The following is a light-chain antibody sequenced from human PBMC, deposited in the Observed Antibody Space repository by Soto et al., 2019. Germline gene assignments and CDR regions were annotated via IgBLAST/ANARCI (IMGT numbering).Light chain of an antibody. Sequence: GDRVIITCRASESISSWLAWYQQKPRKTPKLLIYKASTLASGVPSRFSGSGSGTELTPTITSLQPDDFATYYCQQYNSYPWTFGQGT. CDR3: QQYNSYPWT. V-gene: IGKV1-5*03. CDR1: ESISSW. CDR2: KAS. J-gene: IGKJ1*01.